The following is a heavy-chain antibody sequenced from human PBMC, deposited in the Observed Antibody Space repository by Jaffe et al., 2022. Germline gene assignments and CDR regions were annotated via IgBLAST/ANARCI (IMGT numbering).Heavy chain of an antibody. J-gene: IGHJ4*02. CDR3: ARGSGGSGWYLD. CDR2: INHSGST. D-gene: IGHD6-19*01. V-gene: IGHV4-34*01. Sequence: QVQLQQWGAGLLKPSETLSLTCAVYGGSFSGYYWSWIRQPPGKGLEWIGEINHSGSTNYNPSLKSRVTISVDTSKNQFSLKLSSVTAADTAVYYCARGSGGSGWYLDWGQGTLVTVSS. CDR1: GGSFSGYY.